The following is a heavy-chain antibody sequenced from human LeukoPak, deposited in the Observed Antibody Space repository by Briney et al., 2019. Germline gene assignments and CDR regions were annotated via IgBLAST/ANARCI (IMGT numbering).Heavy chain of an antibody. J-gene: IGHJ4*02. D-gene: IGHD3-22*01. Sequence: GGSLRLSCAASGFTVSSNYMSWVRQAPGKGLEWVSVIYSGGSTYYADSVKGRFTISRDNSKNTLYLQMNSLRAEDTAVYYCAKEIYYDSSGYHYGFDYWGQGTLVTVSS. CDR3: AKEIYYDSSGYHYGFDY. CDR1: GFTVSSNY. V-gene: IGHV3-66*01. CDR2: IYSGGST.